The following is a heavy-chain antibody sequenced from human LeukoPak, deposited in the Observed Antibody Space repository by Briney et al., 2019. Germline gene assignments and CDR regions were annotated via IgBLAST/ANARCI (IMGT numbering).Heavy chain of an antibody. J-gene: IGHJ5*02. Sequence: GGSLRLSCAASGFTFTSYGISWVRQAPGQGLEWMGWISAYNGNTNYAQKLQGRVTMTTDTSTSTAYMELRSLRSDDTAVYYCAREYSSSSNWFDPWGQGTLVTVSS. CDR3: AREYSSSSNWFDP. CDR2: ISAYNGNT. D-gene: IGHD6-13*01. V-gene: IGHV1-18*01. CDR1: GFTFTSYG.